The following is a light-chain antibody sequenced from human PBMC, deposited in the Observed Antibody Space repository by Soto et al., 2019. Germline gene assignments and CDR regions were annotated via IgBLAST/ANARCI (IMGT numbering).Light chain of an antibody. CDR2: GVS. Sequence: QSALTQPASVSGSPGQSITISCTGTSSDVGGYNYVSWYQQHPGKAPKLMIYGVSNRPSGVSNRFSGSKSGNTASLTISGLQAEDEADYYCISYTSSSSSYVFGTGTKVTVL. V-gene: IGLV2-14*01. J-gene: IGLJ1*01. CDR3: ISYTSSSSSYV. CDR1: SSDVGGYNY.